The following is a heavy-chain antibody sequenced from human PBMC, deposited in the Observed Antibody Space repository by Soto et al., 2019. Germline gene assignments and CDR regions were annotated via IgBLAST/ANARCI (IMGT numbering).Heavy chain of an antibody. D-gene: IGHD4-4*01. V-gene: IGHV4-30-2*01. CDR3: ARVRYSDNWHGLIDF. Sequence: PSETLSLTCTVSGGSISSGDYYWSWIRQPPGRGLEWIGYIYHSGSTYYIPSLRSRVAISMDRAKNQFSLHLSSVTAEDTAVYFCARVRYSDNWHGLIDFWGLGTLVSVSS. CDR1: GGSISSGDYY. CDR2: IYHSGST. J-gene: IGHJ4*02.